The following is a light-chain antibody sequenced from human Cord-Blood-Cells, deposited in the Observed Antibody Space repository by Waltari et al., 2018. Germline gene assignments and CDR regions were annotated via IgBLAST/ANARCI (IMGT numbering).Light chain of an antibody. Sequence: EIVLTQSPGTLSLSPGERATLSCRASQSVSSSHLAWYQQKPGQAPRLLIYGASSWTTGIPDRFSGSGSGTDFTLTISSLEPEDFAVYYCQQYCSSPPTFGQGTKVEIK. J-gene: IGKJ1*01. CDR3: QQYCSSPPT. V-gene: IGKV3-20*01. CDR2: GAS. CDR1: QSVSSSH.